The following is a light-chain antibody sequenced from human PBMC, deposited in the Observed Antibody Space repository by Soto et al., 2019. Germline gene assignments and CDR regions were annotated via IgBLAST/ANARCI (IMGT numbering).Light chain of an antibody. CDR3: QQYNNWPRT. J-gene: IGKJ1*01. CDR1: QSVSSN. CDR2: GAS. Sequence: EIVMTQSPATLSVSPGERATLSCRASQSVSSNVAWYQQKPGQAPRLLIYGASTRATGIPARFSGSGSGTEFTLTISSLQSEDFAVYYCQQYNNWPRTFGQGTQV. V-gene: IGKV3-15*01.